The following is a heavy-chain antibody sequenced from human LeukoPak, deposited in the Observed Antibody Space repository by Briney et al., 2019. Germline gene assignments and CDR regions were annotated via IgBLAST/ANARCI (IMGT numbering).Heavy chain of an antibody. J-gene: IGHJ6*02. CDR1: GGSISSSTYY. CDR3: AARGYSSYDIYYYYYYGMDV. CDR2: TNYSRST. Sequence: PETVSLTCTVSGGSISSSTYYWGWLRQTPGKGREGLGITNYSRSTYYNPSLKSRFTISVDTTKNEYALKPTSVTAANTAVYYSAARGYSSYDIYYYYYYGMDVWGQGTTVTVSS. D-gene: IGHD5-12*01. V-gene: IGHV4-39*01.